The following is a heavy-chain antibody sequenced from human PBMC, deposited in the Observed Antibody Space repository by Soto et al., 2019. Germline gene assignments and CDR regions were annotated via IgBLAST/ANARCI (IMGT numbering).Heavy chain of an antibody. Sequence: GASAKVSCKASGYTFTSYALHWVRQAPGQGLEWMGWIDTVNGNTKYSQKFQDRVTMTRDTSASTGYMELTSLMSEDTAVYYCARVRSGSYSDPFTWGPGTLVTVSS. CDR3: ARVRSGSYSDPFT. CDR1: GYTFTSYA. D-gene: IGHD1-26*01. V-gene: IGHV1-3*04. CDR2: IDTVNGNT. J-gene: IGHJ4*02.